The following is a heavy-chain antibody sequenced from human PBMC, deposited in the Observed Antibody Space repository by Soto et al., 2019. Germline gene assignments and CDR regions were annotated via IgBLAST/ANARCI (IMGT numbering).Heavy chain of an antibody. J-gene: IGHJ2*01. CDR3: ARHFQTGVLKRFWYFDL. Sequence: ASVKVSCKASGGTFSSYAISWVRQAPGQGLEWMGGIIPIFGTANYAQKFQGRVTITADESTSTAYMELSSLRSEDTAVYYCARHFQTGVLKRFWYFDLWGRGTLVTVSS. D-gene: IGHD3-10*01. CDR1: GGTFSSYA. V-gene: IGHV1-69*13. CDR2: IIPIFGTA.